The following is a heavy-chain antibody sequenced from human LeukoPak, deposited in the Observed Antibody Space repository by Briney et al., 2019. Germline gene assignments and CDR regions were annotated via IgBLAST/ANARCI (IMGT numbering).Heavy chain of an antibody. CDR3: ARDQSSGGRWLDY. D-gene: IGHD2-15*01. J-gene: IGHJ4*02. Sequence: GGSLRLSCAVSGFTFTDFAVHWVRQAPGKGLDWVAVISYDRSKTYYADSVKGRFTISRDNSKNTVYLQMSSLSTEDTAMYCCARDQSSGGRWLDYWGRGTLVTVSS. CDR1: GFTFTDFA. V-gene: IGHV3-30-3*01. CDR2: ISYDRSKT.